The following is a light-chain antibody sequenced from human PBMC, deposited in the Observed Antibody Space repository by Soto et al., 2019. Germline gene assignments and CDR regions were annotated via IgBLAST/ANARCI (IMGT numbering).Light chain of an antibody. Sequence: EIMMTQSPATLSVSPGERATLSCRASQSVSSNLAWYQQKPGQAPRLLLYGVSTRATGIPARFSGSGSGTEFTLTISSMQSEDFAIYYCQPYNDWPRTFGPGTKVDFK. CDR3: QPYNDWPRT. CDR1: QSVSSN. CDR2: GVS. V-gene: IGKV3D-15*01. J-gene: IGKJ3*01.